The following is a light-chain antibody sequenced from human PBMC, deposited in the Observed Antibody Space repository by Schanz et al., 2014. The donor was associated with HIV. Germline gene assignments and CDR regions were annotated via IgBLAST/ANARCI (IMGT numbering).Light chain of an antibody. CDR3: CSYVPAGPYV. Sequence: QSVLTQPASVSGSPGQSITISCTGTSNDVGTTNRVSWYQQHPDKAPKLMIYEVSKWPSGLSDRFSGSKSGNTASLTISGLQAQDDADYYCCSYVPAGPYVFGTGTKLTVL. V-gene: IGLV2-23*02. CDR2: EVS. CDR1: SNDVGTTNR. J-gene: IGLJ1*01.